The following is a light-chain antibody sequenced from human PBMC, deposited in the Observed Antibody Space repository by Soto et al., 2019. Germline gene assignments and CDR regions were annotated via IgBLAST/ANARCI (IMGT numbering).Light chain of an antibody. V-gene: IGKV1-5*03. CDR1: QSISNW. CDR3: QRYNGNSRT. Sequence: DFQMTQSPSTLSASVGDTVTITCRASQSISNWLAWYQQKPGEAPKLLIYQPSSLASGVPSRFSGSGSGTEFTLTVASLQPDDFATYYCQRYNGNSRTFGQGTKVEIK. J-gene: IGKJ1*01. CDR2: QPS.